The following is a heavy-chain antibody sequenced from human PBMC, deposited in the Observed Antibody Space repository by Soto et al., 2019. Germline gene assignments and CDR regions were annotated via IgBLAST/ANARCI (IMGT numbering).Heavy chain of an antibody. CDR1: GFSFSDYF. J-gene: IGHJ4*02. CDR3: AREGQLGMSY. D-gene: IGHD7-27*01. V-gene: IGHV1-46*01. CDR2: INPSGDSR. Sequence: ASVKVSCKASGFSFSDYFMHWVRQAPGQGLEWMGIINPSGDSRNYAQKFQGRVTITRDTSTSTVYMELSSLRSEDTAVYYCAREGQLGMSYWGQGTMVTVSS.